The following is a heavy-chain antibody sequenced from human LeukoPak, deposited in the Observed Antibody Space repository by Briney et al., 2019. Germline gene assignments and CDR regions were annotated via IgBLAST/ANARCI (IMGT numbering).Heavy chain of an antibody. CDR1: GYTFTSYG. CDR3: ARGGPQLDLGYYSYGMDV. CDR2: ISAYNGNT. Sequence: ASVKVSCKASGYTFTSYGISWVRQAPGQGLEWMGWISAYNGNTNYAQKFQGRVTITADKSTSTAYMELSSLRSEDTAVYYCARGGPQLDLGYYSYGMDVWGQGTTVTVSS. V-gene: IGHV1-18*01. J-gene: IGHJ6*02. D-gene: IGHD1-1*01.